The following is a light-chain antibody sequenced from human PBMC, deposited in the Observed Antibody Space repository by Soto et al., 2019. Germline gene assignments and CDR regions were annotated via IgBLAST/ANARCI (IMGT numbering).Light chain of an antibody. J-gene: IGLJ1*01. CDR3: SSYAGSKYI. Sequence: QSALTHPPSASGSPGQAFTISCTGTSSDVGGYKYVSWYQQHPGKAPQLMIYEVSKRPSGVPDRFSGSKSGNTASLTVSGLLAEDEADYYCSSYAGSKYIFGTGTKVTVL. V-gene: IGLV2-8*01. CDR1: SSDVGGYKY. CDR2: EVS.